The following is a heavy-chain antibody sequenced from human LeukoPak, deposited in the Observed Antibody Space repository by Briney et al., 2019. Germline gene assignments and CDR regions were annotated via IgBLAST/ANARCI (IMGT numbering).Heavy chain of an antibody. CDR3: ARTRHDGYADY. CDR1: GDSIISYY. Sequence: SETLSLTRTLSGDSIISYYWSWLRQPPARGLEWIGYIYYSGSTLYNPSLKGRVTISVHTSKNLFSLKLSSVTAADTAVYYCARTRHDGYADYWGQGTLVTVSS. CDR2: IYYSGST. J-gene: IGHJ4*02. D-gene: IGHD5-24*01. V-gene: IGHV4-59*08.